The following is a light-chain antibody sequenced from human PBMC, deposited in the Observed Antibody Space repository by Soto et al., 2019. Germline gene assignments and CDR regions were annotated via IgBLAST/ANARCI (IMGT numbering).Light chain of an antibody. CDR3: SSYAGSKNLV. CDR1: NNDVGVYSY. Sequence: QSVLTQPPSASGSPGQSVTISCTGTNNDVGVYSYVSWYQQHPGKAPKLMIYEVTKRPSGVPDRFSGSKSGNTASLTVSGLQAEEEADYYCSSYAGSKNLVFGGGTKVTVL. CDR2: EVT. J-gene: IGLJ2*01. V-gene: IGLV2-8*01.